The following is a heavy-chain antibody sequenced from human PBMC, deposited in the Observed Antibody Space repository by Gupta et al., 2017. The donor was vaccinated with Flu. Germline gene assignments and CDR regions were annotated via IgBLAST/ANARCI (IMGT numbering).Heavy chain of an antibody. CDR2: ISSDSRYI. D-gene: IGHD5-12*01. J-gene: IGHJ4*02. Sequence: IRQTPGNGLSWFSFISSDSRYIYYADSLKRRFTISRDNARNSLSLQMSSLSVEDTSVYYCAKAVSDGYSGFDYVFVSWGQGTLVTVYS. V-gene: IGHV3-21*01. CDR3: AKAVSDGYSGFDYVFVS.